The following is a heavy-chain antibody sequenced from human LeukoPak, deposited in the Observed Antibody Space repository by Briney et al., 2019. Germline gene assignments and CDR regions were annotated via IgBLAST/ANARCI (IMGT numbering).Heavy chain of an antibody. D-gene: IGHD1-26*01. CDR3: ARDQGSYPPAYWFDP. CDR2: IYYSGST. J-gene: IGHJ5*02. V-gene: IGHV4-39*07. CDR1: GGSISSSSYY. Sequence: PSETLSLTCTVSGGSISSSSYYWGWIRQPPGKGLEWIGSIYYSGSTYYNPSLKSRVTISVDTSKNQFSLKLSSVTAADTAVYYCARDQGSYPPAYWFDPWGQGTLVTVSS.